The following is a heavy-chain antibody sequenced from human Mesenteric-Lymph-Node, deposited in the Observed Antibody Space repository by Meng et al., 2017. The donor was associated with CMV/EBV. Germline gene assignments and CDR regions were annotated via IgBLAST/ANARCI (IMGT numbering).Heavy chain of an antibody. V-gene: IGHV4-61*01. CDR3: ARDQVEVEGYYYYGMEV. J-gene: IGHJ6*02. CDR2: IYYSGST. D-gene: IGHD2-2*01. Sequence: SETLSLTCTVSGGSVSSGSYYWSWIRQPPGKGLEWIGYIYYSGSTNYNPSLKSRVTISVDTSKNQFSLKLSSVTAADTAVYYCARDQVEVEGYYYYGMEVWGQGTTVTVSS. CDR1: GGSVSSGSYY.